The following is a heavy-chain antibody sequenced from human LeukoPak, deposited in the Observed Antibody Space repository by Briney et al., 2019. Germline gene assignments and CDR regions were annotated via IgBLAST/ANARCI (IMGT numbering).Heavy chain of an antibody. CDR1: GGSISSYY. D-gene: IGHD3-10*01. CDR3: AREQLLWFGESINYYMDV. V-gene: IGHV4-4*07. J-gene: IGHJ6*03. Sequence: KDSETLSLTCTVSGGSISSYYWSWIRQPAGKGLEWIGRIYTSGRTNYNPSLKSRVTMSVDTSKNQFSLKLSSVTAADTAVYYCAREQLLWFGESINYYMDVWGKGTTVTVSS. CDR2: IYTSGRT.